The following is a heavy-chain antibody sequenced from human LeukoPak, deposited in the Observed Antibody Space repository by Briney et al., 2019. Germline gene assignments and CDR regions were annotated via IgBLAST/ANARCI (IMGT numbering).Heavy chain of an antibody. D-gene: IGHD2-15*01. CDR1: GYTFTSYY. CDR3: ASEANCNGGRCSLQRVAS. J-gene: IGHJ4*02. Sequence: GASVKVSCKASGYTFTSYYMHWVRQAPGQGLEWMGWIDTSNGATNYAQKFQGRVTISRDTSIGTAYMEPTNLISDDTAIYYCASEANCNGGRCSLQRVASWGQRTLVTVSS. CDR2: IDTSNGAT. V-gene: IGHV1-2*02.